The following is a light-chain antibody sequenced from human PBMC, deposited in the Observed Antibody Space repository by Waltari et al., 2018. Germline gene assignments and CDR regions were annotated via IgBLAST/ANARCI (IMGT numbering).Light chain of an antibody. CDR2: DFS. CDR3: TSYTGFSVRPYV. Sequence: QSALTQPASVSGSPGQSITISCTGTSSDDGSSKYVSWSQHHPGKAPKLLIYDFSNRPSEVSNRFSGSKSGNTASLTISGLQTEDEANYYCTSYTGFSVRPYVFGTGTKVTVL. V-gene: IGLV2-14*03. J-gene: IGLJ1*01. CDR1: SSDDGSSKY.